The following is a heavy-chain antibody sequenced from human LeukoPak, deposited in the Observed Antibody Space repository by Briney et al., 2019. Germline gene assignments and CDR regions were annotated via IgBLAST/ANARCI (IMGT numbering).Heavy chain of an antibody. D-gene: IGHD6-19*01. CDR1: GYTFTSYD. CDR3: ARGRRDGWLVPSYSYGMDV. J-gene: IGHJ6*02. CDR2: MNPNSGNT. V-gene: IGHV1-8*01. Sequence: ASVNVSCKASGYTFTSYDINWVRQATGQGLEWMGWMNPNSGNTGYAQKFQGRVTMTRNTSISTAYMELSSLRSEDTAVYYCARGRRDGWLVPSYSYGMDVWGQGTTVTVSS.